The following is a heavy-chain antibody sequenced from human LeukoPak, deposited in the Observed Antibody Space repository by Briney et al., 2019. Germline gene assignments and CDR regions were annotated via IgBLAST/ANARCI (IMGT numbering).Heavy chain of an antibody. D-gene: IGHD3-22*01. V-gene: IGHV3-53*01. CDR1: GFTVSSNY. J-gene: IGHJ5*02. CDR3: ARGHDTSGYYYPPTWFDP. CDR2: LYRGGST. Sequence: GGSLRLSCAASGFTVSSNYMTWVRQAPGKGLEWVSVLYRGGSTYYADSVKGRFTISRDDSKSTLYLQMNSLRAEDTAVYYCARGHDTSGYYYPPTWFDPWGQGTLVTVS.